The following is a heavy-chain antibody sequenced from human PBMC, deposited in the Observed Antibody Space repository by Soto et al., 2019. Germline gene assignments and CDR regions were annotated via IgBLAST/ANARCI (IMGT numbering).Heavy chain of an antibody. CDR3: SRDRRGRVDYYYYYYGMDV. Sequence: GASVKVSCKASGYTFTSYDMHWVRQAPGRGLEWMGIINPSGGSTSYAQKFQGRVTMTRDTSTSTVYMELSSLRSEDTAVYFCSRDRRGRVDYYYYYYGMDVWGQGTTVTVSS. D-gene: IGHD3-3*01. CDR1: GYTFTSYD. CDR2: INPSGGST. J-gene: IGHJ6*02. V-gene: IGHV1-46*01.